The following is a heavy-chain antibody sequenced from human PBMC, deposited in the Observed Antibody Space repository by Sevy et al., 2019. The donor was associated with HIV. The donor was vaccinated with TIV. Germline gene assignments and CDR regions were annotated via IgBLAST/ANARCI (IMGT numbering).Heavy chain of an antibody. V-gene: IGHV1-69*13. D-gene: IGHD6-19*01. Sequence: ASVKVSCKASGGSFNSHSVSWVRQAPGQGLEWMGGIIPMFGSVDYAQKFQGRVTITADASTSTAYMEVYNLSSDDTGVYYCARDKGWLGNRGGMDVWGQGTTVTVSS. CDR2: IIPMFGSV. J-gene: IGHJ6*02. CDR1: GGSFNSHS. CDR3: ARDKGWLGNRGGMDV.